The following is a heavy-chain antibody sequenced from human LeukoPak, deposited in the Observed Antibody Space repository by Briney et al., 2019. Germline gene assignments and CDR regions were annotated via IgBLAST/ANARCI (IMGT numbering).Heavy chain of an antibody. J-gene: IGHJ5*02. CDR3: ARDLSRWHWKAWFDP. CDR1: GFTFNSYS. Sequence: PGGSVRLSCAASGFTFNSYSMNWVRQAPGKGLEWIAWISGSSASTYYTESVKGRFTISRDNSKNTMYLQTNSLRAEDTDAYHCARDLSRWHWKAWFDPWGQGTLVTVSS. V-gene: IGHV3-23*01. D-gene: IGHD1-1*01. CDR2: ISGSSAST.